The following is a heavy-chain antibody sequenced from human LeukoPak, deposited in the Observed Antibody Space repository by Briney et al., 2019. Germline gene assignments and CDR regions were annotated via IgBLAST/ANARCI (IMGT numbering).Heavy chain of an antibody. CDR3: ARCLSRCNNGFDI. CDR1: GASISGYY. V-gene: IGHV4-59*01. Sequence: SETLSLTCSGSGASISGYYWSWIRQPPGKGLEWFGHIYYSGSVTYNPSPKSRVTISVDSSKNQFSLRLSSVAAADTAVYYCARCLSRCNNGFDIWGQGTMVTVSS. J-gene: IGHJ3*02. CDR2: IYYSGSV. D-gene: IGHD2/OR15-2a*01.